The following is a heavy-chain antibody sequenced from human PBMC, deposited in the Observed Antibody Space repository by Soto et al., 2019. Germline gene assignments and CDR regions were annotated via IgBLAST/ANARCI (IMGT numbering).Heavy chain of an antibody. V-gene: IGHV4-4*08. J-gene: IGHJ5*02. CDR2: ISALXCT. CDR3: ARCRISAAGNWFDP. D-gene: IGHD6-13*01. CDR1: SACISPYH. Sequence: SETLSLTRTVSSACISPYHWSWIRQPPGKGLALIWYISALXCTNYNPSLRSRVTISLDSSKHQLSLKLNAVTAADKAVYYCARCRISAAGNWFDPWGQGSLVTVSS.